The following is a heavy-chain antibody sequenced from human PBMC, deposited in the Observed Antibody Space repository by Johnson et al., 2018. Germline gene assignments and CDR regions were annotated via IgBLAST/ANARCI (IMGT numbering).Heavy chain of an antibody. CDR2: IRSKAYGGTT. D-gene: IGHD3-16*02. CDR3: TRVRLGELSVDY. CDR1: GVSFGDYA. V-gene: IGHV3-49*03. J-gene: IGHJ4*02. Sequence: EVQLVESGGGVVQXGRSXRLXCTASGVSFGDYAMSWFRQAPGKGLEWVGFIRSKAYGGTTEYAASVKGRFTISRDDSKSIAYLQMNSLKTEDTAVYYCTRVRLGELSVDYWGQGTLVTVSS.